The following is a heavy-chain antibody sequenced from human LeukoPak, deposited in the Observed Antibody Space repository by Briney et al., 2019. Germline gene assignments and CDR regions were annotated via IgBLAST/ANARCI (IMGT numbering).Heavy chain of an antibody. V-gene: IGHV4-59*01. CDR2: IYYSGST. CDR1: GGSISSYY. CDR3: ARSKDILTGYCFDY. D-gene: IGHD3-9*01. J-gene: IGHJ4*02. Sequence: SETLSLTCTIAGGSISSYYWSWIRQPPGKGLEWIGYIYYSGSTKYNPSLKSRVTISVDTSKKQFSLKLSSVTAADTAVYYCARSKDILTGYCFDYWGQGTLVTVSS.